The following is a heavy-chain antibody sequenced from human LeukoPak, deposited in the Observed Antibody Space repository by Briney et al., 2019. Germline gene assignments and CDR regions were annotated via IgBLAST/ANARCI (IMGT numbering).Heavy chain of an antibody. CDR3: ARLADYDYVWGSDF. J-gene: IGHJ4*02. CDR2: IKQDGSEQ. CDR1: GFSFSMFW. D-gene: IGHD3-16*01. V-gene: IGHV3-7*01. Sequence: GGSLRLSCGASGFSFSMFWMTWVRQAPGKGLEWVANIKQDGSEQYYVDSVKGRLTVSRDNAKNSLYLQMNRLRVEDTAVYYCARLADYDYVWGSDFWGQGTLVTVSS.